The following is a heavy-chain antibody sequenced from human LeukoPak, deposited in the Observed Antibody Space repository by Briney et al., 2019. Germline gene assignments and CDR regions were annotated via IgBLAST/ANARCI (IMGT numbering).Heavy chain of an antibody. CDR3: ARQFAYTGSY. Sequence: SETLSLTCIVSGDSISSSNYYWGWIRQPPGKGLEWIGSIYYGGNTYYNPSLKSRVAISVDTSKNQFSLKLRSVTAADTAVYYCARQFAYTGSYWGRGTLVTVSS. J-gene: IGHJ4*02. V-gene: IGHV4-39*01. CDR2: IYYGGNT. D-gene: IGHD1-26*01. CDR1: GDSISSSNYY.